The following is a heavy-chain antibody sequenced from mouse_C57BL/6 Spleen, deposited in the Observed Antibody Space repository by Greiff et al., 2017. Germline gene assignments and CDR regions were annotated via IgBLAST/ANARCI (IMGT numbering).Heavy chain of an antibody. Sequence: EVQLQQSGTVLARPGASVKMSCKTSGYTFTSYWMHWGKQRPGQGLEWIGAIYPGNSDTSYNQKFKGKAKLTAVTSASTAYMELSSLTNEDSAVYYCTRGIYYGSSYGYFDVWGTGTTVTVSS. J-gene: IGHJ1*03. D-gene: IGHD1-1*01. CDR1: GYTFTSYW. CDR3: TRGIYYGSSYGYFDV. V-gene: IGHV1-5*01. CDR2: IYPGNSDT.